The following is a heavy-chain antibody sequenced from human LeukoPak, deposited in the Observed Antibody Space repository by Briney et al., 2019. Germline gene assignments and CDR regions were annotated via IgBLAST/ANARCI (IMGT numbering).Heavy chain of an antibody. CDR3: ARTRFPSCTSASCGDDPFDI. J-gene: IGHJ3*02. Sequence: PGGSLRLSCAASRFTLSNYWMSWVRQTPGKGLEWVANIKQDGSEKFYVDSVKGRFTISRDNAKYSLFLQMNSLRAEDTAVYYCARTRFPSCTSASCGDDPFDIWGQGTTVTVS. CDR1: RFTLSNYW. D-gene: IGHD2-2*01. V-gene: IGHV3-7*01. CDR2: IKQDGSEK.